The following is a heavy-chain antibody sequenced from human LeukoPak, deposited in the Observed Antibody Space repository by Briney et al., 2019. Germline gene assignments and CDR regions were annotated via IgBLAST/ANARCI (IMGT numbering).Heavy chain of an antibody. D-gene: IGHD1-26*01. CDR2: IYYSGST. CDR1: GGSISSSTYY. Sequence: SEALSLTCTVSGGSISSSTYYWGWIRQPPGKGLEWIGSIYYSGSTYYDPSLKSRVTISLDTSKNQFSLYVSSVTAADTAVYYCARGPPSGSYPGAHWFDPWGQGTLVTVSS. V-gene: IGHV4-39*07. J-gene: IGHJ5*02. CDR3: ARGPPSGSYPGAHWFDP.